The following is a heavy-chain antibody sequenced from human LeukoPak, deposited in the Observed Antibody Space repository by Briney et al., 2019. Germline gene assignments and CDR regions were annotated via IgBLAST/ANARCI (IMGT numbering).Heavy chain of an antibody. CDR3: AKDGEQQLAYYYYGMDV. J-gene: IGHJ6*02. V-gene: IGHV3-30*18. Sequence: PGRSLRLSCAASGFTFSGYGMHWVRQAPGKGLEWVAVISYDGSNKYYADSVKGRFTISRDNSKNTLYLQMNSLRAEDTAVYYCAKDGEQQLAYYYYGMDVWGQGTTVTVSS. CDR2: ISYDGSNK. D-gene: IGHD6-13*01. CDR1: GFTFSGYG.